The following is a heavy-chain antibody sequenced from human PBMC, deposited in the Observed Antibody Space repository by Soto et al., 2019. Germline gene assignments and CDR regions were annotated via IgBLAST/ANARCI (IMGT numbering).Heavy chain of an antibody. CDR1: GFTFSTYS. V-gene: IGHV3-48*01. CDR3: AILTYYYDSSGPPAY. J-gene: IGHJ4*02. D-gene: IGHD3-22*01. Sequence: PGGSLRLSCAASGFTFSTYSMNWVRQAPGKGLEWVSYISSSSSTIFYTDSVKGRFTVSRDNAKNSLYLQMNSLRAEDTAVYYCAILTYYYDSSGPPAYWGQGTLVTLSS. CDR2: ISSSSSTI.